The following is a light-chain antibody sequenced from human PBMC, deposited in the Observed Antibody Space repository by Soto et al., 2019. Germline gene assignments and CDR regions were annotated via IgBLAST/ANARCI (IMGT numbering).Light chain of an antibody. CDR1: QGVSIN. Sequence: EVVMTQSPATLSVSPGDRATLSCRASQGVSINLAWFQQKPGQSPRLLIYGTSTRATGIPARFSGSGSGTDFTLTISSLQSEDFAVYYCQHYNNWPQTFGQGTKLEIK. CDR2: GTS. V-gene: IGKV3-15*01. J-gene: IGKJ2*01. CDR3: QHYNNWPQT.